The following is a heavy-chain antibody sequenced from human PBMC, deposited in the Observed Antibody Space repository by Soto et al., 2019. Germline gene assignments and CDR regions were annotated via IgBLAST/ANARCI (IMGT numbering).Heavy chain of an antibody. J-gene: IGHJ6*02. D-gene: IGHD2-8*01. Sequence: QVQLVQSGAEVKKPGASVKVSCKASGYTFTNYYIHWVRQAPGQGLEWMGWIDGDSGDTKDAQKCPGWVTMTRDTSINTAYMALSRLTSDDTAVYYCARTPNNGRAGVYGMDVWGQGTTVTVSS. CDR1: GYTFTNYY. V-gene: IGHV1-2*04. CDR3: ARTPNNGRAGVYGMDV. CDR2: IDGDSGDT.